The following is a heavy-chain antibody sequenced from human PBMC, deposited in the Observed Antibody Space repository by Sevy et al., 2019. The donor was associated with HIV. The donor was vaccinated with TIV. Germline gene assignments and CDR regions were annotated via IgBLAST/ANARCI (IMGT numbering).Heavy chain of an antibody. CDR3: VRDWDVRVSDGGSDPAVDC. D-gene: IGHD2-15*01. J-gene: IGHJ4*02. V-gene: IGHV3-48*04. CDR1: GFSFIHEN. CDR2: ISTSGSTI. Sequence: GGSLRLSCVASGFSFIHENMNWVRQAPGKGLEWLSYISTSGSTIYQADSVKGRFTISRDNAKNSLFLQMNSLRVEDMAVEYCVRDWDVRVSDGGSDPAVDCWGQGTLVTVSS.